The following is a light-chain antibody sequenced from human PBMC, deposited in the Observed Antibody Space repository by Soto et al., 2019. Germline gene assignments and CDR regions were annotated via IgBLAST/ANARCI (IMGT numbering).Light chain of an antibody. Sequence: QSVLTQPASVSGSPGQSITISCTGTSSDVGGYNYVSWYQHHPGKATKLIIYDVSNRPSGVSNRFSGPKSGNTASLTISGLQPEDEADYYCSSYTTSNTRQIVFGTGTKVTVL. V-gene: IGLV2-14*03. J-gene: IGLJ1*01. CDR1: SSDVGGYNY. CDR2: DVS. CDR3: SSYTTSNTRQIV.